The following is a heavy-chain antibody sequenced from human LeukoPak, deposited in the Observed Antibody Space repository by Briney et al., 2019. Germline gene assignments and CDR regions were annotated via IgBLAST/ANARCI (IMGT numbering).Heavy chain of an antibody. CDR3: SRELSRKVVGFFDP. D-gene: IGHD1-14*01. Sequence: SETLSLTCSVSGYSITSYSWSWIRQPAGKGLDWIGRVYPSGSTNYNPFLESRVTISMDKFQNQFSLTLRSVPAADTAVYYCSRELSRKVVGFFDPWG. CDR2: VYPSGST. J-gene: IGHJ5*02. CDR1: GYSITSYS. V-gene: IGHV4-4*07.